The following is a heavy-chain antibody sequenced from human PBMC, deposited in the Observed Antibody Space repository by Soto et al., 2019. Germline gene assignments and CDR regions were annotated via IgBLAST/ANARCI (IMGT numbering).Heavy chain of an antibody. V-gene: IGHV4-59*01. D-gene: IGHD3-22*01. J-gene: IGHJ4*02. CDR2: IYYIFST. CDR1: GGSISSYY. CDR3: ARFYDSSGYYQGRFDY. Sequence: SETLSLTCTVSGGSISSYYWIWIRQPPVNGLEFIGYIYYIFSTNYNPSLKSRFTISLYTSKNHFSLKLISFTAADTAVYYCARFYDSSGYYQGRFDYWGQGTLVTVSS.